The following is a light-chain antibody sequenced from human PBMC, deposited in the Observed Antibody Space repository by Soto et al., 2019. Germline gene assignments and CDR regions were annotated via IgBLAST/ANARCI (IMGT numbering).Light chain of an antibody. V-gene: IGKV1-5*03. Sequence: DIQMTQFPSTLPASVGDTVTITCRASQTVDTWLAWYQQKPGKAPSLLLYRASSLESGVPSRFSGSGSGTEFTLTIRSLQPDDFASYYCQQYNNYPRTFGQGTKVEVK. J-gene: IGKJ1*01. CDR3: QQYNNYPRT. CDR1: QTVDTW. CDR2: RAS.